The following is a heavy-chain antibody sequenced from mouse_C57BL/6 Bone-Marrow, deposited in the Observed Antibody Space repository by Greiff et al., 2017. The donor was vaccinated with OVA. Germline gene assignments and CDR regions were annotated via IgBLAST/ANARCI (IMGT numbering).Heavy chain of an antibody. CDR1: GYTFTDYE. D-gene: IGHD2-1*01. CDR2: IDPETGGT. J-gene: IGHJ4*01. V-gene: IGHV1-15*01. CDR3: TRGYGNYYARDY. Sequence: LVESGAELVRPGASVTLSCKASGYTFTDYEMHWVKQRPVHGLEWIGAIDPETGGTAYNQKFKGKAILTADKSSSTAYMELRSLTSEDSAVYYYTRGYGNYYARDYWGQGTSVTVSS.